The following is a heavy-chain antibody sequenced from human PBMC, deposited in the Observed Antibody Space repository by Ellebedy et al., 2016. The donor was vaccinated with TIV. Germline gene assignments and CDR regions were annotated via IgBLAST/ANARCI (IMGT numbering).Heavy chain of an antibody. CDR2: VSYDGSKK. D-gene: IGHD4-17*01. V-gene: IGHV3-30*03. CDR3: AREDGDYPVDAFDV. CDR1: GLTFGGFG. J-gene: IGHJ3*01. Sequence: GGSLRLXCSGSGLTFGGFGIHWVRQSPGKGLEWVAVVSYDGSKKSYSDSVGGRFTVSRDNSNNVVHLHMNKLKTEDTAVYYCAREDGDYPVDAFDVWGQGTMVSVSS.